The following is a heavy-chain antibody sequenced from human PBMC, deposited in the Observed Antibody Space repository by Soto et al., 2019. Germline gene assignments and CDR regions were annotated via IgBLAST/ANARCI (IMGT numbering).Heavy chain of an antibody. V-gene: IGHV5-51*01. CDR2: IYPGDSDT. J-gene: IGHJ6*02. CDR3: ARFGFRVFNDLSFYYDVLDF. CDR1: GYRFSDYW. Sequence: ESLKISGKGSGYRFSDYWIGLVRQMPGNGLEWMGIIYPGDSDTRYSPSFQGQVTVSADKSISTAYLQWSSLKASDTAMYYCARFGFRVFNDLSFYYDVLDFWGHVTTFT. D-gene: IGHD3-3*01.